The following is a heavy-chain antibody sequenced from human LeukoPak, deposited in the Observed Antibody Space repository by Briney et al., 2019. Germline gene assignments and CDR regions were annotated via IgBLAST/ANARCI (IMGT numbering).Heavy chain of an antibody. CDR3: ARGGYSYGYGFGSWFDP. J-gene: IGHJ5*02. CDR2: IYYSRST. D-gene: IGHD5-18*01. CDR1: GGSISSGGYY. V-gene: IGHV4-31*03. Sequence: SETLSLTCTVSGGSISSGGYYWSWIRQHPGKGLEWIGYIYYSRSTYYNPSLKSRVTISVDTSKNQFSLKLSSVTAADTAVYYCARGGYSYGYGFGSWFDPWGQGTLVTVSS.